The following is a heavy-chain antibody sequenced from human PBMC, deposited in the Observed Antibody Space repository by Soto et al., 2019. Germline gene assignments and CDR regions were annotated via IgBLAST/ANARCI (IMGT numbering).Heavy chain of an antibody. CDR3: TRDVPLIDIVLVPAAMEVPVY. J-gene: IGHJ4*02. V-gene: IGHV3-49*03. Sequence: GGYLRLYCTASGFTSGEYAMSWFRQPPGKGLEWVGFIRSKAYGGTTEYAASVKGRFTILRDDSKSIAYLQMNSLKTEDTAVYYCTRDVPLIDIVLVPAAMEVPVYWGQGT. CDR2: IRSKAYGGTT. CDR1: GFTSGEYA. D-gene: IGHD2-2*01.